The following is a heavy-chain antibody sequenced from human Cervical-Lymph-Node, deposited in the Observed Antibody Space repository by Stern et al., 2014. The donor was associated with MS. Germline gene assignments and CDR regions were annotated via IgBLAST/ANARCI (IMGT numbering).Heavy chain of an antibody. D-gene: IGHD3-22*01. J-gene: IGHJ4*02. CDR2: IYYSGIT. V-gene: IGHV4-59*11. CDR1: GGSISSHY. CDR3: ARVSTQWLLFDS. Sequence: VQLVESGPGLVKPSETLSLTCTVSGGSISSHYWSWIRQSPGKGLEWIAYIYYSGITNYNPSLQSRVTISVDTSKNQISLKLTSLTAADTAVYYCARVSTQWLLFDSWGQGTLVTVSS.